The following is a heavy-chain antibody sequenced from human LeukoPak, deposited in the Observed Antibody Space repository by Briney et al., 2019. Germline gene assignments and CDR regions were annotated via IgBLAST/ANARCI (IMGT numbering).Heavy chain of an antibody. CDR2: INHSGST. J-gene: IGHJ4*02. V-gene: IGHV4-34*01. Sequence: SETLSLTCAVYGGSFSGYYWSWIRQPPGKGLEWIGEINHSGSTNYNPSLKSRVTISVDTSKNQFSLKLSSVTAADTAVYYCARGEYKGRATSMLYSSGWYYHWGQGTLVTVSS. D-gene: IGHD6-19*01. CDR1: GGSFSGYY. CDR3: ARGEYKGRATSMLYSSGWYYH.